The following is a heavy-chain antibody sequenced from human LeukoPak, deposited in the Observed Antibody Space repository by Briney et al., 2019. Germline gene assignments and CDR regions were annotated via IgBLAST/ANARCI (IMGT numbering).Heavy chain of an antibody. CDR1: GFIFISEV. CDR3: ARARGTGPGAHFDY. J-gene: IGHJ4*02. Sequence: GGSLRLACVASGFIFISEVMSWVRQAPGKGLEWVSYISNSGDFIAYADSVKGRFTISRDNAKNSLFLQMNSLRAEDTAVYYCARARGTGPGAHFDYWGQGTLVIVSS. V-gene: IGHV3-11*01. CDR2: ISNSGDFI. D-gene: IGHD3-10*01.